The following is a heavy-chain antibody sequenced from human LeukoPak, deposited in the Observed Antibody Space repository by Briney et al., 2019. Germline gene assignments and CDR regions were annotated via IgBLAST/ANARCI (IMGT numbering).Heavy chain of an antibody. J-gene: IGHJ2*01. V-gene: IGHV4-34*01. CDR2: INHSGST. Sequence: PSETLSLTCAVSGGSISSGGYYWSWIRQPPGKGLEWIGEINHSGSTNYNPSLKSRVTISVDTSKNQFSLKLSSVTAADTAVYYCARDCSSTSCYGVRYFDLWGRGTLVTVSS. D-gene: IGHD2-2*01. CDR3: ARDCSSTSCYGVRYFDL. CDR1: GGSISSGGYY.